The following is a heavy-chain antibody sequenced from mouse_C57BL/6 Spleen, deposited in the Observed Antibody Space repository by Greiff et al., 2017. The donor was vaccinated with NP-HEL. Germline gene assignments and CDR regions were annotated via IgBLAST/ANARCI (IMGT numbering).Heavy chain of an antibody. CDR1: GYTFTSYW. V-gene: IGHV1-53*01. CDR3: ARSRGTGTGYFDY. Sequence: QVQLQQPGTELVKPGASVKLSCKASGYTFTSYWMHWVKQRPGQGLEWIGNINPSNGGTTYNEKFKSKATLTVDKSSSTAYMQLSSLTSEDSAVYYCARSRGTGTGYFDYWGQGTTLTVSS. CDR2: INPSNGGT. D-gene: IGHD4-1*01. J-gene: IGHJ2*01.